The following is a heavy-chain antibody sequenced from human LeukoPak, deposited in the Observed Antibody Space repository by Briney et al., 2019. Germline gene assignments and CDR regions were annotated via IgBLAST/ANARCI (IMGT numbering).Heavy chain of an antibody. J-gene: IGHJ6*04. V-gene: IGHV3-7*01. D-gene: IGHD3-10*01. CDR2: MNQDGSEK. CDR1: GFTFSSYW. Sequence: GGSLRLSCAASGFTFSSYWMSWVRQAPGKGLEWVAHMNQDGSEKYYVDSVRGRFTISRDNAKNSLYLQMNSLRAEDTAVYYCARSDYGSGTYCDVWGKGTTVTISS. CDR3: ARSDYGSGTYCDV.